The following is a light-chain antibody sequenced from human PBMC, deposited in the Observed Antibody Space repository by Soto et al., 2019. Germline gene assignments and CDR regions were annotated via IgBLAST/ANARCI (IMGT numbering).Light chain of an antibody. CDR2: AAS. J-gene: IGKJ3*01. V-gene: IGKV1-27*01. CDR3: QKYNSAPPLFT. Sequence: DIQMTQSPSSLSASVGDRVTITCRASQGISNYLAWYQQKPGKVPKLLIYAASTLQSGVPSRFSGSGSGTEFTLTISSQQPEDVATYYCQKYNSAPPLFTFGPGTKVDIK. CDR1: QGISNY.